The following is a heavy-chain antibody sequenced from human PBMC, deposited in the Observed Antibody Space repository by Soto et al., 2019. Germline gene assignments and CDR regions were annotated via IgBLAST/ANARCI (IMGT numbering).Heavy chain of an antibody. Sequence: EVQLVESGGGLIQPGGSLRLSCAASGFTVSSKYMTWVRQAPGKGLEWVSVIYGRGTTYYADSVKGRFTISRDNSKNTLYLQVNSLRAEDTAVYYCVQTTGWPGFDFWGQGTLVTVSS. J-gene: IGHJ4*02. V-gene: IGHV3-53*01. CDR2: IYGRGTT. CDR3: VQTTGWPGFDF. D-gene: IGHD6-19*01. CDR1: GFTVSSKY.